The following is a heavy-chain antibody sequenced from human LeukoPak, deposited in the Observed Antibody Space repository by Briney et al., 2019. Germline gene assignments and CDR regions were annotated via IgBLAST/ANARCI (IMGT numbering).Heavy chain of an antibody. J-gene: IGHJ4*02. V-gene: IGHV3-64*01. CDR1: GFTFSSYA. Sequence: GGSLRLSCAASGFTFSSYAMHWVRQAPGKGLEYVSAISSNGGSTYYANSVKGRFTISRDNSKNTLYLQMGSLRAEDMAVYYCARAFGREILGYDYWGQGTLVTVSS. CDR2: ISSNGGST. CDR3: ARAFGREILGYDY. D-gene: IGHD1-26*01.